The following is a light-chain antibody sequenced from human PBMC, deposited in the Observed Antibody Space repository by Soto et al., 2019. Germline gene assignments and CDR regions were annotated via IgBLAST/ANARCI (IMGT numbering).Light chain of an antibody. CDR3: SSFTDRTTVL. J-gene: IGLJ2*01. CDR1: SSDVGAYHY. V-gene: IGLV2-14*01. Sequence: QSALTQPASVSGSPGQSITISCTGTSSDVGAYHYVSWDQQHPGKAPKLIIYNVSNRPSGVSNRFSGSKSANTASLTIFGLQAEDEADYYCSSFTDRTTVLFGGGTKVTVL. CDR2: NVS.